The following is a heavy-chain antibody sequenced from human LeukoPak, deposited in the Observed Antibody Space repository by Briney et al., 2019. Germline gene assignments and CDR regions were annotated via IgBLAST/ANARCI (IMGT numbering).Heavy chain of an antibody. CDR1: GDTFSFYA. CDR2: YIPIFTRT. Sequence: SVKVSCKAYGDTFSFYALSWVRQAPGQRLEWMGGYIPIFTRTDYAERFQGRVTITTDESSNTAYMELRGLRSDDTAVYYCARHMYYYENTGYYSNPLDYWGQGTLVTVSS. CDR3: ARHMYYYENTGYYSNPLDY. D-gene: IGHD3-22*01. V-gene: IGHV1-69*05. J-gene: IGHJ4*02.